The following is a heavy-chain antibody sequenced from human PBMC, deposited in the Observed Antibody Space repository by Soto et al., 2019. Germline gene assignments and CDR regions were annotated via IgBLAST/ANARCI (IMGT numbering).Heavy chain of an antibody. CDR3: AREGPAYYDFWSGYSRAYYFDY. CDR2: ISAYNGNI. V-gene: IGHV1-18*01. CDR1: GYTFTSYG. J-gene: IGHJ4*02. D-gene: IGHD3-3*01. Sequence: QVQLVQSGAEVKKPGASVKVSCKASGYTFTSYGISWVRQAPGQGLEWMGWISAYNGNINYAQKLQGRVTMTTDTSTSTAYMELRSLRSDDTAVYYCAREGPAYYDFWSGYSRAYYFDYWGQGTLVTVSS.